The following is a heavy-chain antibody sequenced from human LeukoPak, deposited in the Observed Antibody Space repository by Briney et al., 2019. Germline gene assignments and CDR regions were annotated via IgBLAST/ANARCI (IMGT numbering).Heavy chain of an antibody. CDR3: ARDRVDIVATILWDYGDYPFDL. J-gene: IGHJ2*01. V-gene: IGHV1-18*01. CDR2: ISAYNGNT. D-gene: IGHD5-12*01. Sequence: ASVKVSCKASGYTFTSYGISWVRQAPGRGLEWMGWISAYNGNTNYAQKLQGRVTMTTDTSTSTAYMELRSLRSDDTAVYYCARDRVDIVATILWDYGDYPFDLWGRGTLVTVSS. CDR1: GYTFTSYG.